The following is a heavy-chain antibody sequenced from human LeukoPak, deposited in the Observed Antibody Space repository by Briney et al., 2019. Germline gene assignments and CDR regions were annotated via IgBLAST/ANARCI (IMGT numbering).Heavy chain of an antibody. J-gene: IGHJ4*02. CDR2: ITSSGSYI. CDR1: GFTFSTYI. Sequence: GGSLRLSCAASGFTFSTYIMNWVRQAPGKGLEWVSSITSSGSYIYYADSVKGRFTISRDNAKNSLYLQMNSLRAEDTALYYCARGQAGGTDYWGQGTLVTVSS. D-gene: IGHD1-26*01. CDR3: ARGQAGGTDY. V-gene: IGHV3-21*01.